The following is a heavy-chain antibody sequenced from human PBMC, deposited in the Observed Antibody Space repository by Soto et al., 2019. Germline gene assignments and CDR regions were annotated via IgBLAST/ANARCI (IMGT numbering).Heavy chain of an antibody. CDR2: IWYDGSNK. Sequence: QVQLVESGGGVVQPWRSLRLSCTASGFTFSTYGMHWVRQAPGKGLEWVTVIWYDGSNKYYADSVKGRFTISRDNSKNTLYLQMNSLRADDTAVYYCARGGGSGSSFVGYYYYTLDVWGQGTTVTVSS. CDR3: ARGGGSGSSFVGYYYYTLDV. J-gene: IGHJ6*02. D-gene: IGHD1-26*01. CDR1: GFTFSTYG. V-gene: IGHV3-33*01.